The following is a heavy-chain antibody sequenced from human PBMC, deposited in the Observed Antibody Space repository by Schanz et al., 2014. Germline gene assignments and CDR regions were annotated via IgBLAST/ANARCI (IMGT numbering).Heavy chain of an antibody. Sequence: EVQLLESGGGLVQPGGSLRLSCAASGFTFSSYAMSWVRQAPGKGLEWVSALSGSGGTYYADSVKRRFTISRDISKNTLYLQMNSLRTEDTAVYYCASPSGYSDYGTYFDFWGQGTLVTVSS. CDR1: GFTFSSYA. V-gene: IGHV3-23*01. D-gene: IGHD5-12*01. CDR2: LSGSGGT. CDR3: ASPSGYSDYGTYFDF. J-gene: IGHJ4*02.